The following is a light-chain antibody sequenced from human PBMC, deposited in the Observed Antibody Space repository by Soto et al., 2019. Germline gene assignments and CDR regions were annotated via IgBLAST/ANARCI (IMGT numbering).Light chain of an antibody. V-gene: IGKV1-39*01. CDR2: AAS. CDR1: QSISNY. CDR3: QQSYKTPWT. Sequence: DIQMTQSPLSLSASEGDRVTITCRASQSISNYLNWYQQKPGKAPKLLIYAASSLQSGVPSRFSGGGSGTDFTLTISSLQPEDFASYYCQQSYKTPWTVGQGTKVDSK. J-gene: IGKJ1*01.